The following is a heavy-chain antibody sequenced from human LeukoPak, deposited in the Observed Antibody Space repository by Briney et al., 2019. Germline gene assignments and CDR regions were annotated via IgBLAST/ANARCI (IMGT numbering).Heavy chain of an antibody. J-gene: IGHJ4*02. CDR1: GGSFSGYY. V-gene: IGHV4-34*01. Sequence: PSETLSLTCAVYGGSFSGYYWSWIRQPPGKGLEWIGEINHSGSTNYNPSLKSRVTISVDTSKNQFSLKLSSVTAADTAVYYCARGALYYYDSSGYYYPYYFDYWGQGTLVTVSS. CDR2: INHSGST. CDR3: ARGALYYYDSSGYYYPYYFDY. D-gene: IGHD3-22*01.